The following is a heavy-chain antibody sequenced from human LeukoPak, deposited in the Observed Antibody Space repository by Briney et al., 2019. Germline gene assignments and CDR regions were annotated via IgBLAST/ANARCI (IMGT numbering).Heavy chain of an antibody. Sequence: ASVKVSCKVSGYTLFELTMHWVRQAPGKGLEWMGGFDPEDGETIYAQKFQGRVTMTEDTSTDTAYMELSSLRSEDTAVYYCATDYDFWSGYFYWGQGTLVTVSS. D-gene: IGHD3-3*01. J-gene: IGHJ4*02. CDR2: FDPEDGET. CDR3: ATDYDFWSGYFY. V-gene: IGHV1-24*01. CDR1: GYTLFELT.